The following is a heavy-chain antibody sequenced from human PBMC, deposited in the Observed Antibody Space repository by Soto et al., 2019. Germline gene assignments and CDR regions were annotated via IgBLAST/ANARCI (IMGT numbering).Heavy chain of an antibody. Sequence: EVQLLESGGGLVQPGGSLRLSCAASGFTFSSYAMSWVRQAPGKGLEWVSAISGSGGSTYYADSVKGRFTISRDNSKNTLYLKMNSLRAEDTAVYYCAKVTSGITMIVVVSNFDYWGQGTLVTVSS. V-gene: IGHV3-23*01. J-gene: IGHJ4*02. CDR2: ISGSGGST. CDR3: AKVTSGITMIVVVSNFDY. D-gene: IGHD3-22*01. CDR1: GFTFSSYA.